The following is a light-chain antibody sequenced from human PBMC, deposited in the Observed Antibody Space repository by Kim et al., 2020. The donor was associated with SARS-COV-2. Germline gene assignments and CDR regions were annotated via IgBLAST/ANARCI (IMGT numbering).Light chain of an antibody. J-gene: IGLJ3*02. CDR2: AVT. Sequence: QSALTQPRSVSASPGQSVTISCTGTRSDVGAYNFVSWYQQHPGKAPKLMIYAVTKRPSGVPDRFSGSKSGNTASLTISGPQAEDEADYYCCSYAGSHTWVFGGGTQLTVL. V-gene: IGLV2-11*01. CDR3: CSYAGSHTWV. CDR1: RSDVGAYNF.